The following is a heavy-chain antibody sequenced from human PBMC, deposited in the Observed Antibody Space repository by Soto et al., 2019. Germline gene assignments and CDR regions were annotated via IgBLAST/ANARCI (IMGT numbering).Heavy chain of an antibody. J-gene: IGHJ4*02. Sequence: GGSLRLSCSASGFTFSNYGMNWVRQAPGKGLEWVSRISATGGTTNYADSVKGRFTTSRDNSRNTLYLQMNSLRADDTAVYYCEKTLTTVTTFTKFDYWGQGALVTVSS. D-gene: IGHD4-17*01. CDR2: ISATGGTT. CDR1: GFTFSNYG. V-gene: IGHV3-23*01. CDR3: EKTLTTVTTFTKFDY.